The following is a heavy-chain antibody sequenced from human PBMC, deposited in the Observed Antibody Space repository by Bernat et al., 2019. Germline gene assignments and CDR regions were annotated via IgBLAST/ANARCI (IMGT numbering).Heavy chain of an antibody. D-gene: IGHD6-13*01. V-gene: IGHV4-34*01. CDR3: ASSGPSSSSWYVDY. CDR1: GGSFSGYY. Sequence: QVQLQQWGAGLLKPSETLSLTCAVYGGSFSGYYWSWIRQPPGKGLEWIGEINHSGSTNYNPSLKSRVTISADTYKNQFSLKLSSVTAADAAVYYCASSGPSSSSWYVDYWGQGTLVTVSS. J-gene: IGHJ4*02. CDR2: INHSGST.